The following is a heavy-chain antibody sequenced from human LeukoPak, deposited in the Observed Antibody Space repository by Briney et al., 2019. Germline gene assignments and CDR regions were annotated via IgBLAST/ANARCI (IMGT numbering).Heavy chain of an antibody. Sequence: PGGSLRLSCSVSGFTVAANYMTWVRQAPGKGLEWVSVFYSGGGAYYADSVKGRFTISRGLSTNTLFLQMISLRAEDTAVYYCATPGGSGDYPYPTYFNYWGQGTLITVSS. V-gene: IGHV3-53*01. CDR2: FYSGGGA. CDR3: ATPGGSGDYPYPTYFNY. CDR1: GFTVAANY. D-gene: IGHD3-10*01. J-gene: IGHJ4*02.